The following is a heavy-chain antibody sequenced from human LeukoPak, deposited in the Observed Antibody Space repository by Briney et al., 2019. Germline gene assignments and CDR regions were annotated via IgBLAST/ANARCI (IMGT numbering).Heavy chain of an antibody. V-gene: IGHV4-30-2*01. CDR1: GGSISSGGYY. Sequence: SQTLSLTCTVSGGSISSGGYYWSWIRQPPGKGLEWIGYIYHSGSTYYNPSLKSRVTISVDTSKNQFSLKLSSVTAADTAVYYCARGRNYHSNYGGHWFDPWGQGTLVTVSS. CDR3: ARGRNYHSNYGGHWFDP. J-gene: IGHJ5*02. CDR2: IYHSGST. D-gene: IGHD4-11*01.